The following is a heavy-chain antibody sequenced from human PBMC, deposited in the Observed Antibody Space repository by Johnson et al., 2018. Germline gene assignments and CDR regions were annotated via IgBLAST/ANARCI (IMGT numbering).Heavy chain of an antibody. CDR2: ISSDGSLK. Sequence: VQLQESGGGLVQPGGSXRLSCAASGFSFRSFWMHWVRQAPGKGLVWVSRISSDGSLKTYAASVQGRFTISRNNAKNPLYLQMNSMSAEDTAGYYCARHGPGGMSLGYCSSVTCSSDNWGQGTLVTVSS. V-gene: IGHV3-74*01. D-gene: IGHD2-15*01. J-gene: IGHJ4*02. CDR3: ARHGPGGMSLGYCSSVTCSSDN. CDR1: GFSFRSFW.